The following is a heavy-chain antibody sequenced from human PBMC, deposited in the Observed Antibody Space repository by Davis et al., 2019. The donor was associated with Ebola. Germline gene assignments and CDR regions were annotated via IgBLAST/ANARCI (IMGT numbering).Heavy chain of an antibody. CDR2: ISSSSSTI. CDR3: ARDVYYGSGSYFDY. D-gene: IGHD3-10*01. J-gene: IGHJ4*02. CDR1: GFTFSSYS. Sequence: GESLKISCAASGFTFSSYSMNWVRQAPGKGLEWVSYISSSSSTIYYADSVKGRFTISRDNAKNSLYLQMNSLRDEDTAVYYCARDVYYGSGSYFDYWGQGTLVTVSS. V-gene: IGHV3-48*02.